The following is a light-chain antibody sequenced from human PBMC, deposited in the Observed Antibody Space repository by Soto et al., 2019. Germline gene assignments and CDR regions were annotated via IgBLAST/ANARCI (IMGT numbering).Light chain of an antibody. J-gene: IGLJ2*01. CDR2: EVR. V-gene: IGLV2-8*01. CDR1: SNDLGGYNY. Sequence: QSALTQPPSASGSPGQSVTISCTGSSNDLGGYNYVSWYQHHPGKAPKLIIYEVRERPSGVPDRFSGSKSGNTASLTVAGLQAEDAADYCCSSYGGSDNLIFGGGTKLTVL. CDR3: SSYGGSDNLI.